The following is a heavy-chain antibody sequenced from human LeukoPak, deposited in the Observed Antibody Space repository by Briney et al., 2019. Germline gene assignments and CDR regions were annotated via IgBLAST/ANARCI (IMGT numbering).Heavy chain of an antibody. D-gene: IGHD3-22*01. CDR3: AKDSTYYYDSSGYYYD. CDR2: IRYDGSNK. V-gene: IGHV3-30*02. CDR1: GFSFSSYG. J-gene: IGHJ4*02. Sequence: GGSLRLSCAASGFSFSSYGMHWVRQAPGKGLEWVAFIRYDGSNKYYADSVKGRFTISRDNSKNTLYLQMNSLRAEDTAVYYCAKDSTYYYDSSGYYYDWGQGTLVTVSS.